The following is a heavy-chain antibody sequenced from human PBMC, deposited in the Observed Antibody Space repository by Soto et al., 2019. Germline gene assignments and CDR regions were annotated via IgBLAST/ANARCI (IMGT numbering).Heavy chain of an antibody. CDR2: ISGSGGST. V-gene: IGHV3-23*01. CDR3: AKVPFKGARSSWYLNWFDP. Sequence: EVQLLESGGGLVQPGGSLRLSCAASGFTFSSYAMSWVRQAPGKGLEWVSAISGSGGSTYYAESVKGRFTISRDNSKNTLYLQMNSLRGEDTAVYYCAKVPFKGARSSWYLNWFDPWGQGTLVTVSS. J-gene: IGHJ5*02. D-gene: IGHD6-13*01. CDR1: GFTFSSYA.